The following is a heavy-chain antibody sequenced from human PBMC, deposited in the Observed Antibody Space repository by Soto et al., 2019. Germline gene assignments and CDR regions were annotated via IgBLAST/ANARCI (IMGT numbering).Heavy chain of an antibody. CDR1: GYTFTSYG. Sequence: GASVKVSCKASGYTFTSYGISWVRRAPGQGLEWMGWISAYNGNTNYAQKLQGRVTMTTDTSTSTAYMELRSLRSDDTAVYYCARAGVASIAVAGTNPIDYWGQGTLVTVSS. V-gene: IGHV1-18*01. CDR2: ISAYNGNT. D-gene: IGHD6-19*01. CDR3: ARAGVASIAVAGTNPIDY. J-gene: IGHJ4*02.